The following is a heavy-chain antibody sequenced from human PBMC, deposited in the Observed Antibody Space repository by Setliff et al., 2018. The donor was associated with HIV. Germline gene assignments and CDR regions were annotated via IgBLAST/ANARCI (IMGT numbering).Heavy chain of an antibody. J-gene: IGHJ4*02. CDR1: GFTFSSYE. Sequence: LRLSCAASGFTFSSYEMNWVRQAPGKGLEWVSYISSSGSTIYYADSVKGRFTISRDNAKNSLYLQMNSLRAEDTAVYYCARADWGAGADFDYWGQGTLVTVSS. V-gene: IGHV3-48*03. CDR3: ARADWGAGADFDY. CDR2: ISSSGSTI. D-gene: IGHD7-27*01.